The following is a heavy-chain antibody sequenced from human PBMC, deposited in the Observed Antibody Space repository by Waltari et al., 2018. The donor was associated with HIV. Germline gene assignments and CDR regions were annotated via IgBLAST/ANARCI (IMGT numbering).Heavy chain of an antibody. D-gene: IGHD2-2*02. CDR2: ISGTGTRT. J-gene: IGHJ4*02. Sequence: EVQLLESGGGLVQPGGSLRLSCVGSGFTFSSFAMSWVRQPPGKGQGRVSVISGTGTRTYYTDSLKGRFTISRDHSKNTLYLQMNSLRAEDTAIYYCAKQFRRDTQKPFFFDCWGQGTLVTVSS. CDR1: GFTFSSFA. V-gene: IGHV3-23*01. CDR3: AKQFRRDTQKPFFFDC.